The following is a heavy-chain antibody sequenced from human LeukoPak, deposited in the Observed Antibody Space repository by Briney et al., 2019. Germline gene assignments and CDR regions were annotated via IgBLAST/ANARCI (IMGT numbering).Heavy chain of an antibody. CDR1: GYTFTSYG. CDR3: ARDRMDYGDYPAATLDY. D-gene: IGHD4-17*01. Sequence: ASVKVSCKASGYTFTSYGISWVRQAPGQGLEWMGWISAYNGNTNYAQKLQGRVTMTTDTSTSTAYMELRSLRSDDTAVYYCARDRMDYGDYPAATLDYWGQGTLVTVSS. J-gene: IGHJ4*02. V-gene: IGHV1-18*01. CDR2: ISAYNGNT.